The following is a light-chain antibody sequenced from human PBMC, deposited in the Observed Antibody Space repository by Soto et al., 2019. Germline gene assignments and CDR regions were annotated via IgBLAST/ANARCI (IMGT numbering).Light chain of an antibody. CDR3: CSYAGTYV. J-gene: IGLJ1*01. CDR1: SSDVGGYNY. V-gene: IGLV2-11*01. CDR2: DVS. Sequence: QSALTQPRSVSGSPGQSVTISCTGTSSDVGGYNYVSWYQQHPGKAPKLMIYDVSKRPSGVPDRFSGSKSGNTASLTISGLQDEDQADYYCCSYAGTYVFGNRTKLTV.